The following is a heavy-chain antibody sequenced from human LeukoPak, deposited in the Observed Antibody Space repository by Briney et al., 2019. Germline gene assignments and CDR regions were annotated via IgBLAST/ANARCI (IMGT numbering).Heavy chain of an antibody. Sequence: GGSLRLSRAASGFTFSNACMSWVRQAPGKGLEWVGRIKSKTDGGTTDYAAPVKGRFTISRDDSKNTLYLQMNSLKTEDTAVYYCTTYIAVAGYNDYWGQGTLVTVSS. V-gene: IGHV3-15*01. J-gene: IGHJ4*02. CDR1: GFTFSNAC. CDR2: IKSKTDGGTT. CDR3: TTYIAVAGYNDY. D-gene: IGHD6-19*01.